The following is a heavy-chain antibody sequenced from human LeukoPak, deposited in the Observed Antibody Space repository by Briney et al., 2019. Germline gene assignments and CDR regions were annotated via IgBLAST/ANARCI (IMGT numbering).Heavy chain of an antibody. J-gene: IGHJ3*02. Sequence: GGSLRLSCAASGFTFSSYWMSWVRQAPGKGLEWVANIKQDGSEKYYVDSVKGRSTISRDNAKNSLYLQMNSLRAEDTAVYYCAREQAYCGGDCYSGFDIWGQGTMVTVSS. D-gene: IGHD2-21*02. CDR3: AREQAYCGGDCYSGFDI. CDR1: GFTFSSYW. V-gene: IGHV3-7*01. CDR2: IKQDGSEK.